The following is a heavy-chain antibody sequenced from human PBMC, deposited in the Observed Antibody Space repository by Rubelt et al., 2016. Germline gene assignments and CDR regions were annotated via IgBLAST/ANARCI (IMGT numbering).Heavy chain of an antibody. CDR2: ISGSGGST. Sequence: GKGLEWVSAISGSGGSTYYADSVKGRFTISRDNAKNTRYLQMNSLRAEDTAVYYCARGGYYSTQSFDYWGQGTLVTVSS. CDR3: ARGGYYSTQSFDY. D-gene: IGHD3-22*01. J-gene: IGHJ4*02. V-gene: IGHV3-23*01.